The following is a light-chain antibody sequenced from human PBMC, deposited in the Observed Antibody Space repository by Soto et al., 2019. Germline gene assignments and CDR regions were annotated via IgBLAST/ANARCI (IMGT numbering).Light chain of an antibody. CDR3: QKYNSYPYT. CDR2: KAS. J-gene: IGKJ2*01. V-gene: IGKV1-5*03. Sequence: DIQMTQSPSTLSASVGDRVTITCRASQSISSWLAWYQQKPGKAPNLLIYKASFLESGVPSRFSGSGSGTEFTLTISSLQPDYFATYYCQKYNSYPYTFGQGTKLEIK. CDR1: QSISSW.